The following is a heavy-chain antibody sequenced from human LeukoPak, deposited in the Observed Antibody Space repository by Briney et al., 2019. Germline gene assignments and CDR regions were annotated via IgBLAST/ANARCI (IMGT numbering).Heavy chain of an antibody. Sequence: GGSLRLSCAASGFTFSSYAMSWVRQAPGKGLEWVSAISGSGGSAYYADSVKGRFTISRDNSKNTLCLQMNSLRAEDTAVYYCAKDLWFGEYTYYFDYWGQGTLVTVSS. D-gene: IGHD3-10*01. CDR2: ISGSGGSA. J-gene: IGHJ4*02. V-gene: IGHV3-23*01. CDR3: AKDLWFGEYTYYFDY. CDR1: GFTFSSYA.